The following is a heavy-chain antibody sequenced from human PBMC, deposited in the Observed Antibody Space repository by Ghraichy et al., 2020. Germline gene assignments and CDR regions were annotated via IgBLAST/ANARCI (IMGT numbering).Heavy chain of an antibody. V-gene: IGHV3-21*01. Sequence: GGSLRLSCAASGFTFSSYSMNWVRQAPGKGLEWVSSISSSSSYIYYADSVKGRFTISRDNAKNSLYLQLNSLRAEDTAVYYCARGGSGGIVVVRDAFDIWGQGTMVTVSS. D-gene: IGHD3-22*01. CDR2: ISSSSSYI. J-gene: IGHJ3*02. CDR1: GFTFSSYS. CDR3: ARGGSGGIVVVRDAFDI.